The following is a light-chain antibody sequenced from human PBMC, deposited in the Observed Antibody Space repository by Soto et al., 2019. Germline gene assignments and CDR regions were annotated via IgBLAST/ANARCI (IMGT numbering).Light chain of an antibody. CDR1: NIGSNT. CDR2: YDS. V-gene: IGLV3-21*04. CDR3: QVWDSTSDHPV. Sequence: YELIQPPSVSVAPGKTARISCGGNNIGSNTVHWYQQKPGQAPVLVIYYDSDRPSGIPERFSGSNSGNTATLTISRVEAGDEADYFCQVWDSTSDHPVFGGGTKLTVL. J-gene: IGLJ2*01.